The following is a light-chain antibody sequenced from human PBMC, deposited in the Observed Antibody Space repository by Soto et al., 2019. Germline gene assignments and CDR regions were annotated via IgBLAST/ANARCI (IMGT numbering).Light chain of an antibody. CDR1: SSDIGSYDL. CDR3: KSYAGSNTYV. Sequence: QSVLTQPASVSGSPGQSITISCTGTSSDIGSYDLVSWYQQHPGTAPKLIICEVTKRPSGVSTRFSGSKSGNTASLTVSGLQAADEADYFCKSYAGSNTYVFGSGTKVTVL. CDR2: EVT. V-gene: IGLV2-14*02. J-gene: IGLJ1*01.